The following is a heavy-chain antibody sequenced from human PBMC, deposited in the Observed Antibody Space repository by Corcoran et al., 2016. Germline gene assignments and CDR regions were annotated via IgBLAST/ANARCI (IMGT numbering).Heavy chain of an antibody. Sequence: EVQLVESGGDLVKPGGSLGLSCAASGFTFSNAWMNWVRQAPGKGLEWVGRIKSKADGETIEYAAPVKGRFTISRDDSKNTLYLQMNSLKTEDTAGYYCTNYGPRVSGGQYYFEYWGQGTLGTVSS. CDR3: TNYGPRVSGGQYYFEY. CDR1: GFTFSNAW. J-gene: IGHJ4*02. CDR2: IKSKADGETI. D-gene: IGHD4-17*01. V-gene: IGHV3-15*07.